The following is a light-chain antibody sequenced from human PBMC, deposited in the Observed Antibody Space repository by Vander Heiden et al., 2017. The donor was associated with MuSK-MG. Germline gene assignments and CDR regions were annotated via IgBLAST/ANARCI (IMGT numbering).Light chain of an antibody. V-gene: IGKV4-1*01. CDR2: WAS. CDR1: QSVLDTSNRKNY. CDR3: QQDYGSFRS. J-gene: IGKJ4*01. Sequence: DIVLTQSPESLAVSLGERATISCKSSQSVLDTSNRKNYLAWYQQKPGHPPRLLIYWASFRESGVPDRFSGSGSGTDFTLTINSLQPEDVAVYFCQQDYGSFRSFGGGTQLEI.